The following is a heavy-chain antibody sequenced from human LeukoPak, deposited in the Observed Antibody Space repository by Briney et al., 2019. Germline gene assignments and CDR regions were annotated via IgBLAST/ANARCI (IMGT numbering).Heavy chain of an antibody. V-gene: IGHV1-18*01. Sequence: ASVTVSFKASGYTFTSYGISWVRQAPGQGLEWMGWISAYNGDTKYSQKLQGRVTMTTDTSTSTAYMDLRSLRSDDTAVYYCAREASTTWPNWFDPWGQGTLVTVSS. D-gene: IGHD1-14*01. CDR1: GYTFTSYG. CDR3: AREASTTWPNWFDP. J-gene: IGHJ5*02. CDR2: ISAYNGDT.